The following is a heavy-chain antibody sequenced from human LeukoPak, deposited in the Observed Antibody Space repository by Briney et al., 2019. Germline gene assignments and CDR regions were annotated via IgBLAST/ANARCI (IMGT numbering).Heavy chain of an antibody. Sequence: GGSLRLSCAASGFTFSSYEMNWVRQAPGKGLEWVSYISNSGNTKHYADSVKGRFTISRDNAKNSLYLQINSLTAEDTAVYYCARSTYFDYWGQGTLVAVSS. J-gene: IGHJ4*02. CDR3: ARSTYFDY. CDR2: ISNSGNTK. V-gene: IGHV3-48*03. CDR1: GFTFSSYE.